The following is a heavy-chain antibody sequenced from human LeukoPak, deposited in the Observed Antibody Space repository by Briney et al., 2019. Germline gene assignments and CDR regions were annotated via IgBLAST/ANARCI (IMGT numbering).Heavy chain of an antibody. Sequence: GGSLRLSCAASGFTFSSYGMHWVRQAPGKGLEWVAVISYDGSNKYYADSVKGRFTTSRDNSKNTLYLQMNSLRAEDTAVYYCAKDRLRVGATYFDYWGQGTLVTVSS. D-gene: IGHD1-26*01. CDR2: ISYDGSNK. V-gene: IGHV3-30*18. CDR3: AKDRLRVGATYFDY. J-gene: IGHJ4*02. CDR1: GFTFSSYG.